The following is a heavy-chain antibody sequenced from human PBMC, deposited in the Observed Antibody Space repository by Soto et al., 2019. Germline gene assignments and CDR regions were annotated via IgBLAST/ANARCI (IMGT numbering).Heavy chain of an antibody. CDR2: ISGSGGST. J-gene: IGHJ4*02. CDR1: GFTFSSYA. D-gene: IGHD3-10*01. V-gene: IGHV3-23*01. Sequence: GGSLRLSCAASGFTFSSYAMSWVRQAPGKGLEWVSAISGSGGSTYYADSVKGRFTISRDNSKNTLYLQMNSLRAEDTAVYYCAKWGYYGSGSYHKGVNWGQGTLVTVSS. CDR3: AKWGYYGSGSYHKGVN.